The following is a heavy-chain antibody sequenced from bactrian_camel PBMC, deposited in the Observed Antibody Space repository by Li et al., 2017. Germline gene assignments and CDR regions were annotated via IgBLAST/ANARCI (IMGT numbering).Heavy chain of an antibody. Sequence: HVQLVESGGGSVQAGGSLRLSCEASELAYSAANYCMGWFRQAPGKEREGVASISGSGTAKYYSDSVKGRFTISQDNGNTVYLQMNSLKPEDTAMYYCSASTDCRGGYPQFGYWGQGTQVTVS. V-gene: IGHV3S63*01. J-gene: IGHJ6*01. CDR3: SASTDCRGGYPQFGY. CDR1: ELAYSAANYC. D-gene: IGHD3*01. CDR2: ISGSGTAK.